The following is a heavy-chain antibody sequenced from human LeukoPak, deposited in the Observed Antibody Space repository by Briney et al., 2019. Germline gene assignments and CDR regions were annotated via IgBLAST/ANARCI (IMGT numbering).Heavy chain of an antibody. Sequence: SETLSLTCTVSGYSISSGYYWGWIRQPPGKGLEWIGSIYHSGSTYYNPSLKSRVTISVDTSKNQFSLKLSSVTAADTAVYYCARDRYYYGSGSFSFDYWGQGTLVTVSS. CDR3: ARDRYYYGSGSFSFDY. V-gene: IGHV4-38-2*02. CDR2: IYHSGST. CDR1: GYSISSGYY. J-gene: IGHJ4*02. D-gene: IGHD3-10*01.